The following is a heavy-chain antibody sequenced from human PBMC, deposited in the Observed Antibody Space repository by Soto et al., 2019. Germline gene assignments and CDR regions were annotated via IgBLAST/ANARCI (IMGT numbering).Heavy chain of an antibody. CDR2: ISAYNGNT. CDR3: ARDSNYDGWSGAPIDYDAFDS. CDR1: GYTFTSYG. J-gene: IGHJ3*02. D-gene: IGHD3-3*01. V-gene: IGHV1-18*01. Sequence: ASVKVSCKASGYTFTSYGISWVRQAPGQGLEWMGWISAYNGNTNYAQKLQGRVTMTTDTSTSTAYMELRSLRSDDTAVYYCARDSNYDGWSGAPIDYDAFDSWGQGTMVTVSS.